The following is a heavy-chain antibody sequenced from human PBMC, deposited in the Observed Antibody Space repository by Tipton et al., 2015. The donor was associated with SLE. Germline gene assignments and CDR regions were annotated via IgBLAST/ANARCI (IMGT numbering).Heavy chain of an antibody. CDR2: INHSGST. J-gene: IGHJ4*02. Sequence: GLVKPSETLSLTCTVSGGSISSGYWSWIRQFPGKGLEWIGEINHSGSTNYNTSLNSRVTISVDTSKNQFSLKLSSVTAADTAVYYCARDEYRYDATGYHLLGHFDFWGQGTLVTVSS. CDR1: GGSISSGY. CDR3: ARDEYRYDATGYHLLGHFDF. V-gene: IGHV4-34*01. D-gene: IGHD3-22*01.